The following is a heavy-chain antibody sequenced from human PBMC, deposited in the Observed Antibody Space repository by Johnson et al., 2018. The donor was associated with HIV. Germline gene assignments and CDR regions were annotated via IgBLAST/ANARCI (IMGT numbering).Heavy chain of an antibody. D-gene: IGHD6-13*01. Sequence: QEKLVESGGGVVQPGRSLRLSCAASGFTFSSYGMHWVRQAPGKGLEWVAVIWYDGSNKYYADSVKGRFTISRDNSKNTLYLQMNSLRAEDTAVYYCAKGGGSSWSDAFDIWGQGTMVTVSS. CDR1: GFTFSSYG. CDR2: IWYDGSNK. V-gene: IGHV3-33*06. CDR3: AKGGGSSWSDAFDI. J-gene: IGHJ3*02.